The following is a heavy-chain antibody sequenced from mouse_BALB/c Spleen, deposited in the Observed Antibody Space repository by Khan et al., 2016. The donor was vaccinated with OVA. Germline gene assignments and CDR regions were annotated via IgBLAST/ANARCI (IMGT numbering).Heavy chain of an antibody. CDR1: GFTFSSFG. CDR3: ARDSNFDY. V-gene: IGHV5-17*02. Sequence: DVMLVESGGGLVQPGGSRKLSCAASGFTFSSFGMHWVRQAPEKGLEWVAYISSGSSTIYYADTVKGRFTISRDNPKNTLFLQMTSLRSEDTAMYYCARDSNFDYWGQGTTLTVSS. CDR2: ISSGSSTI. J-gene: IGHJ2*01.